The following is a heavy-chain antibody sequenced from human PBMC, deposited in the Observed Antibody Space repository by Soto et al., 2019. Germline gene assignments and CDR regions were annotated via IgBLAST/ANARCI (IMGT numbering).Heavy chain of an antibody. CDR1: GGSISSYY. CDR3: ARRREDSSNFDY. J-gene: IGHJ4*02. CDR2: IYYSGST. D-gene: IGHD1-26*01. Sequence: SETLSLTCTVSGGSISSYYWSWIRQPPGKGLEWIGYIYYSGSTNYNPSLKSRVTISVDTSKNQFSLKLSSVTAADTAVYYCARRREDSSNFDYWGQGTLVTVS. V-gene: IGHV4-59*08.